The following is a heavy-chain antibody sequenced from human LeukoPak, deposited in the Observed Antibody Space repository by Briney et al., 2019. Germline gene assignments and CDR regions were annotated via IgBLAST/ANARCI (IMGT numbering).Heavy chain of an antibody. CDR2: IRYDGSNK. CDR3: ARDPYGSGSYPDY. D-gene: IGHD3-10*01. CDR1: GFTFSSYG. V-gene: IGHV3-30*02. Sequence: GGSLRLSCAASGFTFSSYGMHWVRQAPGKGLEWVAFIRYDGSNKYYADSVKGRFTISRDNSKNTLYLQMNSLRAEDTAVYYCARDPYGSGSYPDYWGQGTLVTVSS. J-gene: IGHJ4*02.